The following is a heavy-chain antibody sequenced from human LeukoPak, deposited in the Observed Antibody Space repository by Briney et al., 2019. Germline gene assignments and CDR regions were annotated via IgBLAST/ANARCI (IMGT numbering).Heavy chain of an antibody. CDR2: ISASGSRV. CDR3: AGSVAIVFYDH. D-gene: IGHD3-10*01. J-gene: IGHJ4*02. CDR1: GFTFSSYE. Sequence: GGFLRLSCAGSGFTFSSYEMNWVRQAPGKGLEWISYISASGSRVSYADSVKGRFTISRDNAKNSLYLQMNSLRAEDTGVYYCAGSVAIVFYDHWGQGALVTVSS. V-gene: IGHV3-48*03.